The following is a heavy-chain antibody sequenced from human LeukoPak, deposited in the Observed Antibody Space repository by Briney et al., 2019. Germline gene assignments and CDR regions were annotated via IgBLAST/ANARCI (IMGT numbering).Heavy chain of an antibody. V-gene: IGHV3-23*01. CDR3: AKDEYCSGGSCYSDAFDI. CDR2: ISGSGGST. Sequence: QTGGSLRLSCAASGFTFSSYAMSWVRQAPGKGLEWVAAISGSGGSTYYADSVKGRFTISRDNSKNTLYLQMNSLRAEDTAVYYCAKDEYCSGGSCYSDAFDIWGQGTMVTVSS. CDR1: GFTFSSYA. J-gene: IGHJ3*02. D-gene: IGHD2-15*01.